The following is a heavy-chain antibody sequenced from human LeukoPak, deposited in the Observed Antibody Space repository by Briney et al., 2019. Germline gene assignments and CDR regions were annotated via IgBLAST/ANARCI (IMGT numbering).Heavy chain of an antibody. CDR2: MSYDGGSQ. J-gene: IGHJ3*02. Sequence: GGSLRLSCAASGFTFSTYAMHWVRQAPGRGLEWVSYMSYDGGSQYYADSVKGRFSISRDNPKNTLYLQMNSLRPEDTAVYYCARGRSITLLRGVAMSDGFDIWGQGAMVAVSS. CDR1: GFTFSTYA. V-gene: IGHV3-30-3*01. D-gene: IGHD3-10*01. CDR3: ARGRSITLLRGVAMSDGFDI.